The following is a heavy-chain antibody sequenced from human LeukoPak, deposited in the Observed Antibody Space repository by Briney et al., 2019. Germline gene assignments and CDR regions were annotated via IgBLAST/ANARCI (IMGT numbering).Heavy chain of an antibody. V-gene: IGHV1-69*13. CDR1: GGTFSSYA. CDR3: ARGFQKDYFPSYYFDY. D-gene: IGHD3-10*01. Sequence: TVKVSCKASGGTFSSYAISWVRQAPGQGLEWMGGIIPIFGTANYAQKFQGRVTITADESTSTAYMELSSLRSEDTAVYYCARGFQKDYFPSYYFDYWGQGTLVTVSS. J-gene: IGHJ4*02. CDR2: IIPIFGTA.